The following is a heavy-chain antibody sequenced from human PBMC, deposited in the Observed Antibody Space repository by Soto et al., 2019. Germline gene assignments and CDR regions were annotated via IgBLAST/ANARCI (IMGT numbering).Heavy chain of an antibody. CDR1: GFTFSSYA. D-gene: IGHD4-4*01. V-gene: IGHV3-30-3*01. J-gene: IGHJ6*02. Sequence: GGSLRLSCAASGFTFSSYAMHWVRQAPGKGLEWVAVISYDGSNKYYADSVKGRFTISRDNSKNTLYLQMNSLRAEDTAVYYCARGSNYVYYYYGMDVWGQGTTVTVSS. CDR2: ISYDGSNK. CDR3: ARGSNYVYYYYGMDV.